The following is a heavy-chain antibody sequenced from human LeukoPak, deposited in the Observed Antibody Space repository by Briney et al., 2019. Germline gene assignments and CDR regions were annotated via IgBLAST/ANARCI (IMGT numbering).Heavy chain of an antibody. CDR2: IRSKAYGGTT. CDR3: SSSDYSNYVGSLGFDP. Sequence: PGGSLRLSCTGSGFTFGDYALSWVRQAPGKGLEWVGFIRSKAYGGTTEYAASVKGSFTISRDDSKSIAYLQMNSLKTEDTAVYYCSSSDYSNYVGSLGFDPWGQGTLVTVSS. CDR1: GFTFGDYA. D-gene: IGHD4-11*01. V-gene: IGHV3-49*04. J-gene: IGHJ5*02.